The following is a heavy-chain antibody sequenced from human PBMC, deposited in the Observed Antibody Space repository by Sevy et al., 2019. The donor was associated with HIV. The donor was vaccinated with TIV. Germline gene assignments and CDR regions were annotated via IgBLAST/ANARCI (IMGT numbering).Heavy chain of an antibody. CDR1: GFDFSTYD. Sequence: GGSLRLSCAASGFDFSTYDMHWVRKAPGKGLEWVAFISFDGSDKWYVDSVKGRFTISRDNSKNTLYVQMNTLRDEDTAVYYCAKRERSYYDSSGNYDAFDVWGKGTSVTVSS. CDR2: ISFDGSDK. J-gene: IGHJ3*01. V-gene: IGHV3-33*03. D-gene: IGHD3-22*01. CDR3: AKRERSYYDSSGNYDAFDV.